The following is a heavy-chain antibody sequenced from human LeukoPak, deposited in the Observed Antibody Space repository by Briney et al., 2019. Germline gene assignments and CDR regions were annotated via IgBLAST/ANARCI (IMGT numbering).Heavy chain of an antibody. V-gene: IGHV3-74*01. CDR1: GFTFSNYW. D-gene: IGHD2-2*01. CDR3: ARDKVVPAAIGHY. J-gene: IGHJ4*02. Sequence: GGSLRLSCAASGFTFSNYWMHWVRQAPGKGLVWVSRIKSDGSRTDYADSVKGRFTISRDNAKNTLYLQMNSLRAEDTAVYYCARDKVVPAAIGHYWGQGTLVTVSS. CDR2: IKSDGSRT.